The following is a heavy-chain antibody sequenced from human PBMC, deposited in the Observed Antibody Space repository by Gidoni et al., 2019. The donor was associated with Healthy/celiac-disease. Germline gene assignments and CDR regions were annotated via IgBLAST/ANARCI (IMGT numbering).Heavy chain of an antibody. Sequence: EVHPVVAWGGVVQPGGSLSLSCAASGFPFSSDSMNWVRQAPGKGLEWVSYISSSSSTIYYADSVKGRFTISRDNAKNSLYLQMNSLRDEDTAVYYCARDGATTVKEENWFDPWGQGTLVTVSS. V-gene: IGHV3-48*02. CDR1: GFPFSSDS. CDR2: ISSSSSTI. D-gene: IGHD4-17*01. J-gene: IGHJ5*02. CDR3: ARDGATTVKEENWFDP.